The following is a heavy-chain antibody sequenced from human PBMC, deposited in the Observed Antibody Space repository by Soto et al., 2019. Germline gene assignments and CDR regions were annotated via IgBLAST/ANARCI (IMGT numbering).Heavy chain of an antibody. CDR3: ARPTYCSSTHCSPFDY. CDR2: IYPGDSDT. V-gene: IGHV5-51*01. D-gene: IGHD2-2*01. Sequence: PGESLKISCKGSGYSFTSYWIGWVRQMPGKGLEWMGIIYPGDSDTRYSPSFQGQVTISADKSISTAYLQWSSLEASDTAMYYCARPTYCSSTHCSPFDYWGQGTLVTVS. J-gene: IGHJ4*02. CDR1: GYSFTSYW.